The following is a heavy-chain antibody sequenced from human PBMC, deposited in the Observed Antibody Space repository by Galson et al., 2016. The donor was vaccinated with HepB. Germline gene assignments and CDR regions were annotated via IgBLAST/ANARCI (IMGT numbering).Heavy chain of an antibody. CDR2: IGWNGASI. D-gene: IGHD4-17*01. J-gene: IGHJ4*02. CDR3: AKGGGDYTIYYFDY. CDR1: GFTFDDYA. V-gene: IGHV3-9*01. Sequence: SLRLSCAASGFTFDDYAMYWVRQVPGKGLEWVSGIGWNGASIGYADSVKGRFTISRDDAKNSLYLQMNSLRPEDTAFYYCAKGGGDYTIYYFDYWGQGALVTVSS.